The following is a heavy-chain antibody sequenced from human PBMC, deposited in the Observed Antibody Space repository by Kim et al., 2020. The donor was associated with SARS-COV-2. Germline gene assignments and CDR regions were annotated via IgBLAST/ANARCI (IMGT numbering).Heavy chain of an antibody. CDR3: AREVVVVATTSCDY. Sequence: SPSFQGQVTISADKSISTTYLQLSSLKASDTAMYYCAREVVVVATTSCDYWGQGTLVTVSS. D-gene: IGHD1-26*01. V-gene: IGHV5-51*01. J-gene: IGHJ4*02.